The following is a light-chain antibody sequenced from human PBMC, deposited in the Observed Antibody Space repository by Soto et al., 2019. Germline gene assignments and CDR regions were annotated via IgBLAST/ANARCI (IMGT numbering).Light chain of an antibody. CDR2: WPS. J-gene: IGKJ1*01. Sequence: ESVDGFLRARCTINYKTSQSALSSSNNRSYLAAYQQKPARHPTRLIYWPSTREAGVPDRWCGSGSGTDYTITTSSLVEPDVVVYYYPQPYCTSRPFGQGTKVDIK. CDR1: QSALSSSNNRSY. V-gene: IGKV4-1*01. CDR3: PQPYCTSRP.